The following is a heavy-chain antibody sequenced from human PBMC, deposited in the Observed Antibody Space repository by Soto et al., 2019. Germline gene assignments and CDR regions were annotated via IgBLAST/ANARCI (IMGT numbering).Heavy chain of an antibody. CDR1: GYSFTTIG. V-gene: IGHV1-3*01. CDR2: ISAGNGDR. Sequence: ASVKVSCKVSGYSFTTIGIHWVRQAPGQKHEWMGWISAGNGDRKYSQEFQGRVTITRDTSATTAYMELSSLRSEDTAVYYCGITLVRGVYSADYFQQLGQGTVVTVSS. CDR3: GITLVRGVYSADYFQQ. J-gene: IGHJ1*01. D-gene: IGHD3-10*01.